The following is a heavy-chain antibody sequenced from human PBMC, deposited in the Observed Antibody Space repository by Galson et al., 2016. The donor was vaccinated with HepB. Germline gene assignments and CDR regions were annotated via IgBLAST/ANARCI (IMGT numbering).Heavy chain of an antibody. CDR3: APDATIGHEDV. Sequence: SLRLSCAASGFTFSNCWMNWVRQAPGKGLEWVANINHDGSEENYVDSVKGRFTISRDNAKNSLYLQMNSLTAEDTAVYYCAPDATIGHEDVWGQGTTVTVSS. D-gene: IGHD1-14*01. CDR1: GFTFSNCW. J-gene: IGHJ6*02. CDR2: INHDGSEE. V-gene: IGHV3-7*01.